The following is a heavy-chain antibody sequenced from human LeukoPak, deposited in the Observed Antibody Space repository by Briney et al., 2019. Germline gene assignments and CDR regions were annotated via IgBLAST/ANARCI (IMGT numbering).Heavy chain of an antibody. CDR1: GFTFSSYS. D-gene: IGHD1-26*01. CDR3: ARESGRGSYPDY. J-gene: IGHJ4*02. CDR2: ISSSSSYI. Sequence: GGSLRLSCAASGFTFSSYSMNWVRQAPGKGLEWVSSISSSSSYIYYADSVKGRFTISRDNAKNSLYLQMYSPRAEDTAVYYCARESGRGSYPDYWGQGTLVTVSS. V-gene: IGHV3-21*01.